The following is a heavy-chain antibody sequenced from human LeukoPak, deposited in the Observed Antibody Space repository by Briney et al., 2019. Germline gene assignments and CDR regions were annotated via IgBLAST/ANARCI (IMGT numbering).Heavy chain of an antibody. CDR3: ARDLGYYGSGSYYSVAEVKSGDIYGMDV. CDR1: EFTFITNP. D-gene: IGHD3-10*01. V-gene: IGHV3-30*04. CDR2: ISYDEINK. J-gene: IGHJ6*02. Sequence: GGPRRLSVTPSEFTFITNPSHWVRQPPGKGLGGWPVISYDEINKYYANSLKGRFTISRDNSKNTLYLQMNSLTAEDTAVYYCARDLGYYGSGSYYSVAEVKSGDIYGMDVWAKGPRSPSP.